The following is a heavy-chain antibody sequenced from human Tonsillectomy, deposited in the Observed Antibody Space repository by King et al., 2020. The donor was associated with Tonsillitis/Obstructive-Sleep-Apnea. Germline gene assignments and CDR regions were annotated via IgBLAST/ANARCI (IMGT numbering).Heavy chain of an antibody. D-gene: IGHD6-19*01. CDR3: AKGKDNSGWYYYGMDV. J-gene: IGHJ6*02. CDR2: ISGSGGGT. CDR1: GFTFSSYA. V-gene: IGHV3-23*04. Sequence: DVQLVESGGGLVQPGGSLRLSCAASGFTFSSYAMNWVRQAPGKGLEWVSAISGSGGGTYSAKAVRGRFTISRDNSKNTLYLQMNSLTVEDTAVYYCAKGKDNSGWYYYGMDVWGQGTTVTVSS.